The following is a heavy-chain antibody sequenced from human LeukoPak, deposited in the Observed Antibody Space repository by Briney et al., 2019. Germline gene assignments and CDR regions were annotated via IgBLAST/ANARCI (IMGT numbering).Heavy chain of an antibody. CDR1: GFTFSSYG. D-gene: IGHD5/OR15-5a*01. CDR3: AKTKVSTTTAYYLDY. V-gene: IGHV3-30*18. CDR2: LSYDGSKK. J-gene: IGHJ4*02. Sequence: PGGSLRLSCAASGFTFSSYGMHWVAQAPGKGLKGLAVLSYDGSKKYYADSVKGGFSIYRDNFKNTLYMHMNRLRAEDTAVYYCAKTKVSTTTAYYLDYWGQGTPVTVSS.